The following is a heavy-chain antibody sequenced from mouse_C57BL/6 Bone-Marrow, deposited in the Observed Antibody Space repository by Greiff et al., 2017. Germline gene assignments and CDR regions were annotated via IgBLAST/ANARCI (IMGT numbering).Heavy chain of an antibody. V-gene: IGHV1-47*01. CDR3: ARGGNYGGYYFDY. CDR2: FHPYNDDT. D-gene: IGHD2-1*01. Sequence: QVQLQQSGAELVKPGASVKMSCKASGYTFTTYPIEWMKQNHGKSLEWIGNFHPYNDDTTYNEKFKGKATLTVEKSSSSVYLELSRLTSDYSAFYYCARGGNYGGYYFDYWGQGTTLTVSS. CDR1: GYTFTTYP. J-gene: IGHJ2*01.